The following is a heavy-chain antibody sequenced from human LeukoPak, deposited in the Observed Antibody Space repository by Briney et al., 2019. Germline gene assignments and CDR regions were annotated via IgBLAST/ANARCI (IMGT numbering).Heavy chain of an antibody. D-gene: IGHD4/OR15-4a*01. CDR2: IKYDGIDK. V-gene: IGHV3-7*01. Sequence: GGSLRLSCVASGFTFSDYWMSWVRQAPGKGLEWVANIKYDGIDKQYVDSIKGRFTISRDNAKNTLYLQMDSLRVDDTAIYYCARFSRVQSSFWGQGTQVTVSS. CDR3: ARFSRVQSSF. CDR1: GFTFSDYW. J-gene: IGHJ4*02.